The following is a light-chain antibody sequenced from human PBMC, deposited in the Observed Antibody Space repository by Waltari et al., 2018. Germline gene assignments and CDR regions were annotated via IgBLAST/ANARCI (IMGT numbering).Light chain of an antibody. J-gene: IGLJ3*02. CDR3: SSYADSDNLV. Sequence: QSALTQPPSASGSPGQSVTIPCTGTSSAVGGYNSVSWYQQHPGKAPKLMIYEVTKRPSGVPDRFSGSKSGNTASLIVSGLQAEDEADYHCSSYADSDNLVFGGGTKLTVL. CDR2: EVT. V-gene: IGLV2-8*01. CDR1: SSAVGGYNS.